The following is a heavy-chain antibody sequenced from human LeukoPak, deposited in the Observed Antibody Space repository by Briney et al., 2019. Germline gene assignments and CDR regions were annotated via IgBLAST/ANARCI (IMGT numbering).Heavy chain of an antibody. V-gene: IGHV3-48*03. CDR3: ARDGSFGSGYYYGMDV. Sequence: GSLRLSCAASGFTFSSYEMNWVRQAPGKGLEWVSYISSSGSTIYYADSVKGRFTISRDNAKNSLYLQMNSLRAEDTAVYYCARDGSFGSGYYYGMDVWGQGTTVTVSS. CDR1: GFTFSSYE. D-gene: IGHD3-22*01. J-gene: IGHJ6*02. CDR2: ISSSGSTI.